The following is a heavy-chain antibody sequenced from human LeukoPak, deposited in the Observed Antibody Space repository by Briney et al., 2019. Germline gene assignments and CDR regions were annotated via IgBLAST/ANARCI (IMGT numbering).Heavy chain of an antibody. CDR1: GFTFTSYA. D-gene: IGHD5-18*01. CDR2: ISGDGVLT. CDR3: AKNLTTGMALYEY. Sequence: PGGSLRLSCAASGFTFTSYAMTWVRQAPGKGLEWLSAISGDGVLTYHAGSVTGRFTISRDNSKNTLFLQMNSLRSEDTAVYYCAKNLTTGMALYEYCGQGTLVTVSS. V-gene: IGHV3-23*01. J-gene: IGHJ4*02.